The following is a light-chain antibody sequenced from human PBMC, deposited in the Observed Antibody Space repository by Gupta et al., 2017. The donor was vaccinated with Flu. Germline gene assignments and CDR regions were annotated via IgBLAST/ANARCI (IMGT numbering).Light chain of an antibody. V-gene: IGLV2-14*01. Sequence: QSALTQPASVSGSPGQSITISCIGTSSDVGGYNYVSWYQQHPGKAPKLMIYEVSNRPSGVSNRFSGSKSGNTASLTISGLQAEDEADYYCSSYTSSSTGVFGTGTKVTVL. CDR2: EVS. CDR3: SSYTSSSTGV. J-gene: IGLJ1*01. CDR1: SSDVGGYNY.